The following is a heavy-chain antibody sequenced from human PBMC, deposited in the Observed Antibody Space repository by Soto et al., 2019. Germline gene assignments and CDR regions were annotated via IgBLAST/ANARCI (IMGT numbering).Heavy chain of an antibody. CDR1: GYTFTGYY. J-gene: IGHJ4*02. D-gene: IGHD3-16*02. CDR2: INPNSGGT. V-gene: IGHV1-2*04. CDR3: ARWGSKYDCVWGSYRYTQPYYFDY. Sequence: ASVKVSCKASGYTFTGYYMHWVRQAPGQGLEWMGWINPNSGGTNYAQKFQGWVTMTRDTSISTAYMELSRLRSDDTAVYYCARWGSKYDCVWGSYRYTQPYYFDYWGQGTLVTVSS.